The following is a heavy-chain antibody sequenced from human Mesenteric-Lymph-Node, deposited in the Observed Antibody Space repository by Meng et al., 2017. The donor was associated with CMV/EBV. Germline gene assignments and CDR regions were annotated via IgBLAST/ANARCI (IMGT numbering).Heavy chain of an antibody. CDR1: GYTFTDFY. D-gene: IGHD2/OR15-2a*01. V-gene: IGHV1-2*06. CDR3: ARDNVNPEGFDP. J-gene: IGHJ5*02. Sequence: QVQLVQSRAEVVKPGDSVRVSCKASGYTFTDFYIHWVRQAPGQGLECMGRINPNSGVSNSAKNFQGRVTMTRDTSISTAYMELGRLTSDDTAVYYCARDNVNPEGFDPWGQGTLVTVSS. CDR2: INPNSGVS.